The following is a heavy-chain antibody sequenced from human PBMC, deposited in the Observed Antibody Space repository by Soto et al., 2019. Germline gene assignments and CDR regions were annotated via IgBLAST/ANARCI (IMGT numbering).Heavy chain of an antibody. J-gene: IGHJ4*02. Sequence: EVQLVESGGGLVKPGGSLRLSCPASGFTFSSYSMNWVRQAPGRGLEWVSSISTGDGSYKYYADSVRGRFTVSRDNAKNSHFLHMNSLRAEDTAVYYWAGPRWRSSYLDYWGQGTLVTVSS. CDR3: AGPRWRSSYLDY. CDR2: ISTGDGSYK. CDR1: GFTFSSYS. V-gene: IGHV3-21*01. D-gene: IGHD6-6*01.